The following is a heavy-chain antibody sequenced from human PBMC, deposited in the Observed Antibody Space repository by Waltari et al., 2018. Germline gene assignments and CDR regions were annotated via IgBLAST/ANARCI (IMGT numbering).Heavy chain of an antibody. D-gene: IGHD6-19*01. V-gene: IGHV4-4*07. CDR1: GGSISSYY. CDR2: IYTSGGT. CDR3: ARVHITIAVAGVGDYYYGMDV. Sequence: QVQLQESGPGLVKPSETLSLTCTVSGGSISSYYWSWIRQPAEKGLEWIGRIYTSGGTNYNPSLKSRVTRSVDTSKNQFSLKLSSLTAADTAVYYCARVHITIAVAGVGDYYYGMDVWGQGTTVTVSS. J-gene: IGHJ6*02.